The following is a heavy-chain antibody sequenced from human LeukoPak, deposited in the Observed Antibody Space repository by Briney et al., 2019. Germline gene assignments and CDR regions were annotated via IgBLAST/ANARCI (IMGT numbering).Heavy chain of an antibody. D-gene: IGHD3-22*01. CDR1: GFSFSSYA. CDR3: AKDREMNYYDSSGYCDY. CDR2: ISGSGGST. J-gene: IGHJ4*02. V-gene: IGHV3-23*01. Sequence: QPGGSLRLSCAASGFSFSSYAMNWVRQAPGKGLEWVSVISGSGGSTYYANSVKGRFTISRDNSKNTLYLQMNGLRVEDTAVYYCAKDREMNYYDSSGYCDYWGQGTLVTVSS.